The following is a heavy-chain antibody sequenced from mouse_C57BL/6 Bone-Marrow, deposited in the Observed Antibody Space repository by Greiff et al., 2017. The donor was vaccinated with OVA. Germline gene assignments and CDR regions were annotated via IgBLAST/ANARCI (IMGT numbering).Heavy chain of an antibody. CDR3: ARKGVGTGYFDV. CDR1: GFSLTSYG. J-gene: IGHJ1*03. Sequence: QVQLQQSGPGLVQPSQSLSITCTVSGFSLTSYGVHWVRQSPGKGLEGLGVIWSGGSTDYNAAFISRLSLSKDNSKSQVFFKMNSRQAEDAAIYDCARKGVGTGYFDVWGTGTTVTVSS. D-gene: IGHD3-3*01. V-gene: IGHV2-2*01. CDR2: IWSGGST.